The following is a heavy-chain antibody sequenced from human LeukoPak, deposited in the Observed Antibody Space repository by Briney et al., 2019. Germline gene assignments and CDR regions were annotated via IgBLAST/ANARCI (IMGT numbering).Heavy chain of an antibody. CDR2: ISAYNGNT. CDR3: ARRGTTAPFDI. J-gene: IGHJ3*02. Sequence: ASVKVSCKASGYTFTSYGISWVRQAPGQGLEWMGWISAYNGNTNYAQKFQGRVTITADESTSTAYMELSSLRSEDTAVYYCARRGTTAPFDIWGQGTMVTVS. D-gene: IGHD1-7*01. CDR1: GYTFTSYG. V-gene: IGHV1-18*01.